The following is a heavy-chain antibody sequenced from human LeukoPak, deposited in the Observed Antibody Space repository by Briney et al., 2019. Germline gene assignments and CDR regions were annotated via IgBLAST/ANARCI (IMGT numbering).Heavy chain of an antibody. V-gene: IGHV3-15*01. CDR3: TTDLGAGWSSSWPFDY. CDR2: IKSKTDGGTT. Sequence: GGSLRLSCAASGFTFSNAWMSWVHQAPGKGLEWVGRIKSKTDGGTTDYAAPVKGRFTISRDDSKNTLYLQMNSLKTEDTAVYYCTTDLGAGWSSSWPFDYWGQGTLVTVSS. CDR1: GFTFSNAW. D-gene: IGHD6-13*01. J-gene: IGHJ4*02.